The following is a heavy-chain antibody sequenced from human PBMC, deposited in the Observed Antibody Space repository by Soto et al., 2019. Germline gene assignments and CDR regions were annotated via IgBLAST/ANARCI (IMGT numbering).Heavy chain of an antibody. Sequence: TLSLTCAASVGSISSGGYSWSWIRQPPGKGLEWIGYIYHSGSTYYNPSLKSRVTISVDRSKNQFSLKLSSVTAADTAVYYCAREVTYYYDSSGYFDYWGQGTLVTVSS. V-gene: IGHV4-30-2*01. CDR1: VGSISSGGYS. D-gene: IGHD3-22*01. J-gene: IGHJ4*02. CDR3: AREVTYYYDSSGYFDY. CDR2: IYHSGST.